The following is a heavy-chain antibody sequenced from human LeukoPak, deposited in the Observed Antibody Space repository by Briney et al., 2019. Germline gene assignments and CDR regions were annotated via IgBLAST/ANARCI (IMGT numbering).Heavy chain of an antibody. CDR3: ASGERDYYGSGSSYYFDY. J-gene: IGHJ4*02. CDR1: GFTVSSNY. CDR2: IYSGGST. V-gene: IGHV3-66*01. Sequence: GGSLRLSCAASGFTVSSNYMSWVRQAPGEGLEWVSVIYSGGSTYYADSVKGRFTISRDNSKNTLYLQMNSLRAEDTAVYYCASGERDYYGSGSSYYFDYWGQGTLVTVSS. D-gene: IGHD3-10*01.